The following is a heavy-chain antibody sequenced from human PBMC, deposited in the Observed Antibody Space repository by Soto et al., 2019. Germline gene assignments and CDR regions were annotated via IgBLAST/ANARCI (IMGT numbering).Heavy chain of an antibody. CDR1: GFTVSSKY. CDR2: IQSGGTT. Sequence: EVQLVESGGGLVQPGGSLRLSCAASGFTVSSKYMTWVRQAPGKGLEWVSLIQSGGTTYYADSVKGRFTISRATSENTLHLQMGSLRVEDPGVYYWGGDDVLWDGGGCSGIPLDVWGKGPTCTVSS. J-gene: IGHJ6*04. V-gene: IGHV3-66*01. CDR3: GGDDVLWDGGGCSGIPLDV. D-gene: IGHD2-15*01.